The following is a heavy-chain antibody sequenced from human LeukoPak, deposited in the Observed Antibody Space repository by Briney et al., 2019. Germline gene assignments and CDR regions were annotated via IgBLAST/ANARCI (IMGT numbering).Heavy chain of an antibody. D-gene: IGHD4-17*01. Sequence: RPGGSLRLSCAASGFTFDDYGMAWVRQAPGKGLEWVSGITWNGGATFYAASVQGRFTITRDNAKNSLYLQMNSLRGEDTAVYHCAREGDTVTNWYDPWGQGTLVIVSS. CDR1: GFTFDDYG. CDR3: AREGDTVTNWYDP. V-gene: IGHV3-20*01. J-gene: IGHJ5*02. CDR2: ITWNGGAT.